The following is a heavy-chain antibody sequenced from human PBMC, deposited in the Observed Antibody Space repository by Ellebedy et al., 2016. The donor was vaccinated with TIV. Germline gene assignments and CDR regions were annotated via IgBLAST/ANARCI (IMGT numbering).Heavy chain of an antibody. CDR2: INTNTGNP. D-gene: IGHD1-1*01. CDR1: GYTFTSYA. CDR3: ARDSRYNWNDWGHYHMDV. V-gene: IGHV7-4-1*02. J-gene: IGHJ6*03. Sequence: ASVKVSCKASGYTFTSYAMNWVRQAPGQGLEWMGWINTNTGNPTYAQGFTGRFAFSLDTTVSTAFLQISSLRTDDTAMYYCARDSRYNWNDWGHYHMDVWGKGTTVTVSS.